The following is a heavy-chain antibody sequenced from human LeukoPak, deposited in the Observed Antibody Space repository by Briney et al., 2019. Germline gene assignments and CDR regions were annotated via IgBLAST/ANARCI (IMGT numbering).Heavy chain of an antibody. CDR2: INPNSGNT. V-gene: IGHV1-18*04. D-gene: IGHD2-2*02. J-gene: IGHJ4*02. Sequence: ASVKVSCKASGYTFTGYHMHWVRQAPGQGLEWMGRINPNSGNTNYAQKLQGRVTMTTDTSTSTAYMELRSLRSDDTAVYYCARVPLRYCSSTSCYKGYFDYWGQGTLVTVSS. CDR3: ARVPLRYCSSTSCYKGYFDY. CDR1: GYTFTGYH.